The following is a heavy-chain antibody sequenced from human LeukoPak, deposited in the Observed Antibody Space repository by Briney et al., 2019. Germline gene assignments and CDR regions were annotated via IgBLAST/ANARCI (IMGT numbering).Heavy chain of an antibody. V-gene: IGHV4-30-4*01. CDR3: ARERLYDSSGYYSFADAFDI. D-gene: IGHD3-22*01. Sequence: SETLSLTCTVSGGSISSGDYYWSWIRQPPGEGLEWIGYIYYSGSTYYNPSLKSRVTISVDTSKNQFSLKLSSVTAADTAVYYCARERLYDSSGYYSFADAFDIWGQGTMVTVSS. J-gene: IGHJ3*02. CDR1: GGSISSGDYY. CDR2: IYYSGST.